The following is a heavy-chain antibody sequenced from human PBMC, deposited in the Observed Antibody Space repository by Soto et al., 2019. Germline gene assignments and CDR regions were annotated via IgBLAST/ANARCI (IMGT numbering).Heavy chain of an antibody. CDR1: GFTFKSYT. Sequence: GGSLRLSCAAFGFTFKSYTMNWVLQAPGKGLEWVSSISGSGGNTYYADSVKGRFTISRDNSKNTLYLQMNSLRAEDTAVYYCARAVDGGSFHDAFDIWGQGTMVTVSS. D-gene: IGHD1-26*01. V-gene: IGHV3-23*01. CDR2: ISGSGGNT. J-gene: IGHJ3*02. CDR3: ARAVDGGSFHDAFDI.